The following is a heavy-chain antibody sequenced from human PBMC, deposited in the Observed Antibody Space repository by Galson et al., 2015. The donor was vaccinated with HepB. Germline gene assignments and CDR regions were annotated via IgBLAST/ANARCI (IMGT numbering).Heavy chain of an antibody. V-gene: IGHV1-69*08. Sequence: SVKVSCKASGGAFNTHTISWVRQAPGRGLEWVGRIIPVPGTVNYAQKFQGRATIVADKATSTAYMELSSLRSEDTAVYYCARGGLGGLKKFDYWGQGTLVTVSS. CDR1: GGAFNTHT. J-gene: IGHJ4*02. CDR3: ARGGLGGLKKFDY. D-gene: IGHD2-15*01. CDR2: IIPVPGTV.